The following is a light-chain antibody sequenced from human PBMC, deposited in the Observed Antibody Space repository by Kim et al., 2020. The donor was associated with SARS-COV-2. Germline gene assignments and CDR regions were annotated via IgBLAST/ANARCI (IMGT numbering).Light chain of an antibody. J-gene: IGKJ4*01. CDR1: QDISSY. V-gene: IGKV1-9*01. CDR3: QELNNYPALA. Sequence: SVGDRVTITRRASQDISSYLAWYQQKPGKAPKLLIYGASTLQSGVPSRFSGRGSGTEFSLTISGLQPEDFATYYCQELNNYPALAFGGGTKVDIK. CDR2: GAS.